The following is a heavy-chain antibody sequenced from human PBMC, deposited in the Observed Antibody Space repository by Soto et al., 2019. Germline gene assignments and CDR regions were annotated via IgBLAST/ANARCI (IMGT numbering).Heavy chain of an antibody. CDR3: ARRSYAARSHFDY. CDR2: IYYNGSP. CDR1: DGSISSSSYY. J-gene: IGHJ4*02. D-gene: IGHD5-18*01. Sequence: SETLSLTCTVSDGSISSSSYYWGWIRQPPGKGLEWIETIYYNGSPYYNPSLESRVTISVDTSRNQFSLKLSSVTAADTAVYYCARRSYAARSHFDYWGQGTLVTVS. V-gene: IGHV4-39*01.